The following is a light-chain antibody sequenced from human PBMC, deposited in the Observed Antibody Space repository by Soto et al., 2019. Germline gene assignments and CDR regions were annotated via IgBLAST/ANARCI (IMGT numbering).Light chain of an antibody. V-gene: IGKV1-39*01. Sequence: DIQMTQSPSTLSASVGDRVTITCRASQSISSWLAWYQQKPGKAPKLLVYGASSLQSGVPSRVSGSGSGTDFTLTISSLQPEDFATYFCQQTYSSPQTFGQGTKVDIK. J-gene: IGKJ1*01. CDR3: QQTYSSPQT. CDR1: QSISSW. CDR2: GAS.